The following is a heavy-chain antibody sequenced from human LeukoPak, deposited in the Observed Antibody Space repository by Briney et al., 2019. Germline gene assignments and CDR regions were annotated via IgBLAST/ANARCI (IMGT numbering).Heavy chain of an antibody. Sequence: SETLSLTCTVSGGSISSYYWSWIRQPPGKGLEWIGYIYYSGSTTYNPSLKSRFTISVDTSKNQFSLKLSSVTAADTAVYYCARGVLDTAAAPDYWGQGTLVTVSS. CDR1: GGSISSYY. CDR3: ARGVLDTAAAPDY. J-gene: IGHJ4*02. D-gene: IGHD6-13*01. V-gene: IGHV4-59*01. CDR2: IYYSGST.